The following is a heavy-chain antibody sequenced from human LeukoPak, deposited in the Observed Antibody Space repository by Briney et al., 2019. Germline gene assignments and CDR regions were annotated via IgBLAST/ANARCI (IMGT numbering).Heavy chain of an antibody. D-gene: IGHD5-24*01. Sequence: GGSLRLSCAASGFTFSSYWMNWARQAPGKGLEWVASINHNGNVNYYVDSVKGRFTISRDNAKNSLYLQMNSLRAEDTAVYYCAAEGDGYHWGQGTLVTVSS. CDR2: INHNGNVN. J-gene: IGHJ5*02. V-gene: IGHV3-7*03. CDR1: GFTFSSYW. CDR3: AAEGDGYH.